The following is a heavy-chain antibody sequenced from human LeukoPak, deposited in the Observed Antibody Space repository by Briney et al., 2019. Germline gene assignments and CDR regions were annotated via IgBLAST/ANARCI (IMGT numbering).Heavy chain of an antibody. CDR1: GFTFSSHS. J-gene: IGHJ4*02. D-gene: IGHD5-12*01. CDR3: ARIGPVATPSL. V-gene: IGHV3-48*04. CDR2: ISSLSSAI. Sequence: PGGSLRLSCAASGFTFSSHSMNWVRQAPGKGLEWVSYISSLSSAIYYADSVKGRFTISRDNAKNSLYLQMNSLRAEDTAVYYCARIGPVATPSLWGQGTLVTVSS.